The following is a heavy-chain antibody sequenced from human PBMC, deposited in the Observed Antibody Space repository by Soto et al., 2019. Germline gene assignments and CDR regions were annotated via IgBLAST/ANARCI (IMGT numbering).Heavy chain of an antibody. D-gene: IGHD6-6*01. V-gene: IGHV1-3*01. J-gene: IGHJ4*02. CDR1: GYTFTYYT. CDR2: ISSGNGNT. Sequence: QVQLVQSGAEVKEPGASVKVSCKASGYTFTYYTIHWVRQAPGQGLEWMGSISSGNGNTKFSQKFQDRVTFTRDTSAGTAYMELGSLRSEDTAVYYCARKRQLVYFDYWGQGTLVTFSS. CDR3: ARKRQLVYFDY.